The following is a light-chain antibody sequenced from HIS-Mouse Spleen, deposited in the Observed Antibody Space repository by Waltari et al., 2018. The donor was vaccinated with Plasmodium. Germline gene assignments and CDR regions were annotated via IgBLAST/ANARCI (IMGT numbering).Light chain of an antibody. CDR3: QTWGTGFWV. Sequence: QLVLTQSPSASASLGASVKLTCTLSSWHSRHAIAWHQQQPEKGPRYLMKLNSDGSHSKGDGIPDRFSGSSSGAERYLTISSLQSEDEADYYCQTWGTGFWVFGGGTKLTVL. J-gene: IGLJ3*02. CDR1: SWHSRHA. V-gene: IGLV4-69*01. CDR2: LNSDGSH.